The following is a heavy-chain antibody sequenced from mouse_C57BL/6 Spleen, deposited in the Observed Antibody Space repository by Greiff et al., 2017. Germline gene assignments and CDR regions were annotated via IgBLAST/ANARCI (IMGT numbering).Heavy chain of an antibody. V-gene: IGHV1-54*01. CDR1: GYAFTNYL. J-gene: IGHJ1*03. CDR3: AREGSSYWYFDV. Sequence: VQLQQSGAELVRPGTSVKVSCKASGYAFTNYLIEWVKQRPGQGLEWSGVINPGSGGTNYNEKFKGKATLTADKSSSTAYMQLSSLTSEDSAVYFCAREGSSYWYFDVWGTGTTVTVSS. D-gene: IGHD1-1*01. CDR2: INPGSGGT.